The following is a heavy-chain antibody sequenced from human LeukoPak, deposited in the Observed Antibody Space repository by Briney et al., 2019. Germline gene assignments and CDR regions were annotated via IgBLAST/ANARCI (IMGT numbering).Heavy chain of an antibody. CDR3: AKHLGSHSFLFYYMDV. CDR1: EFTFIRFA. J-gene: IGHJ6*03. CDR2: LSGSGGAT. V-gene: IGHV3-23*01. D-gene: IGHD2-21*01. Sequence: GGSQRLSCEASEFTFIRFAMSWIRQPPGTGLEWVSTLSGSGGATYYADSVKGRFTTSRGNSKDTLYLQMDNLRADDTAVYYCAKHLGSHSFLFYYMDVWGKGTSVIVSS.